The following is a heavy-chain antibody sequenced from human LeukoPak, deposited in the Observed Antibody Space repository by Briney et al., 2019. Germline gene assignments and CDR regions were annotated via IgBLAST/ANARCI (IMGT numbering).Heavy chain of an antibody. V-gene: IGHV3-23*01. CDR3: AKTNGDWRIAMVTPTHFDY. CDR1: GFTFSTYA. Sequence: GGSLRLSCAASGFTFSTYAMSWFRQAPGKGLEWVSSISNSGEKTYYADSVKGRFTISRDNFQNTLSLEMDSLRAEDTAVYYCAKTNGDWRIAMVTPTHFDYWGQGTLVTVSS. CDR2: ISNSGEKT. D-gene: IGHD5-18*01. J-gene: IGHJ4*02.